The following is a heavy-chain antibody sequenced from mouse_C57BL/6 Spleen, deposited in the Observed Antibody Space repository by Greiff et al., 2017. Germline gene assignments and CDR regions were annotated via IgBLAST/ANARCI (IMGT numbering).Heavy chain of an antibody. CDR1: GFTFSDYG. CDR2: ISSGSSTI. CDR3: ARPYYYGSSYDWYFDV. Sequence: EVMLVESGGGLVKPGGSLKLSCAASGFTFSDYGMHWVRQAPEKGLEWVAYISSGSSTIYYADTVKGRFTISRDNAKNTLFLQMTSLRSEDTAMYYCARPYYYGSSYDWYFDVGGTGTTVTVSS. J-gene: IGHJ1*03. V-gene: IGHV5-17*01. D-gene: IGHD1-1*01.